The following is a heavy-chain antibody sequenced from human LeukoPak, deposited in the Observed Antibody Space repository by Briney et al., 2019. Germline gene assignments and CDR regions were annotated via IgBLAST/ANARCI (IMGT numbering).Heavy chain of an antibody. J-gene: IGHJ4*02. CDR1: GYSFTNYW. D-gene: IGHD3-22*01. V-gene: IGHV5-51*01. Sequence: GESLKISCKGSGYSFTNYWIGWVRQMPGKGLEWMGIIYPGNSDTRYSPSFQGQVTISVDKSISTAYLQWSSLRASDTAMYYCARLNLVVAIDYWGQGTLVTVSS. CDR2: IYPGNSDT. CDR3: ARLNLVVAIDY.